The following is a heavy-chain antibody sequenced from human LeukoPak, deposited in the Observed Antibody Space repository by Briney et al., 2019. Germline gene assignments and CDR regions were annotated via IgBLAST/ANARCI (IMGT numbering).Heavy chain of an antibody. Sequence: GESLKISCKGSGYSFTSYWIGWVRQMPGKGLEWMGIIYPINSNTIYSPSFQGQVTISADKSISTAYLQWSSLKASDTAMYYCARHSATSSWNWFDPWGQGTLVTVSS. J-gene: IGHJ5*02. D-gene: IGHD6-13*01. CDR1: GYSFTSYW. CDR3: ARHSATSSWNWFDP. V-gene: IGHV5-51*01. CDR2: IYPINSNT.